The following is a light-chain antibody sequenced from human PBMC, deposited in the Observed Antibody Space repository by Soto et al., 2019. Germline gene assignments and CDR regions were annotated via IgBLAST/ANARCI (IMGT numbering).Light chain of an antibody. CDR2: GNS. J-gene: IGLJ2*01. CDR3: QSYDSSLSGSV. V-gene: IGLV1-40*01. CDR1: NSNIGAPYD. Sequence: QSVLTQSPSVSGAPGQRVTISCTGSNSNIGAPYDVYWYQQTPGTAPKLLIYGNSNRPSGVPDRFSGSKSGTSASLAITGLQAEDEADYYCQSYDSSLSGSVFGGGTKLTVL.